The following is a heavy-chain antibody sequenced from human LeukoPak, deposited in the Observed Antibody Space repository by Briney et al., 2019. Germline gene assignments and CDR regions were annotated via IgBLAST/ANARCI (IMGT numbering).Heavy chain of an antibody. D-gene: IGHD3-22*01. Sequence: ASVKVSCKASGYTFTGYYMHWVRQATGQGLEWMGWMNPNSGNTGYAQKFQGRVTITRNTSISTAYMELSSLRSEDTAVYYCARWSDYDSSGYYHDYWGQGTLVTVSS. CDR3: ARWSDYDSSGYYHDY. CDR2: MNPNSGNT. J-gene: IGHJ4*02. V-gene: IGHV1-8*03. CDR1: GYTFTGYY.